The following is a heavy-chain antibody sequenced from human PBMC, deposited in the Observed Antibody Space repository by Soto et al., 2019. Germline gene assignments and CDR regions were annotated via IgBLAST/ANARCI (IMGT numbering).Heavy chain of an antibody. CDR2: VHPDSGGT. D-gene: IGHD3-22*01. CDR1: GYIFTDHL. CDR3: ARGAQGFFPVSGIYFYFDH. V-gene: IGHV1-2*02. Sequence: ASVKVSCKTSGYIFTDHLIHWVRQSPGQGLQWVGWVHPDSGGTNVAQAFQDKVTMTADTSITTAYMDLARLRPDDTAIFYCARGAQGFFPVSGIYFYFDHWGQGTPVTVSS. J-gene: IGHJ4*02.